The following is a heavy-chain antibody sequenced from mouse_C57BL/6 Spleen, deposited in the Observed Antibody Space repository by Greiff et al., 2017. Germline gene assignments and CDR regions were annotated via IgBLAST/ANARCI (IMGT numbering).Heavy chain of an antibody. D-gene: IGHD2-2*01. CDR2: IYPRDGST. Sequence: QVQLQQSDAELVKPGASVKISCKVSGYTFTDHTIHWMKQRPEQGLEWIGYIYPRDGSTKYNEKFKGKATLTADKSSSTAYMQLNSLTSEDSAVYFCASPLWLRRGYYYATDYWGQGTSVTVSS. V-gene: IGHV1-78*01. CDR3: ASPLWLRRGYYYATDY. J-gene: IGHJ4*01. CDR1: GYTFTDHT.